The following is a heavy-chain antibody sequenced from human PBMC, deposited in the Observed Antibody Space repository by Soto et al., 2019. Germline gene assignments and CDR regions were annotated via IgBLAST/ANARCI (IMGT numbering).Heavy chain of an antibody. V-gene: IGHV1-46*01. CDR1: GYTFTSYY. CDR2: INPSGGST. CDR3: ARVLDPVWWLRGDCYYYYGMDV. D-gene: IGHD5-12*01. J-gene: IGHJ6*02. Sequence: ASVKVSCKASGYTFTSYYMHWVRQAPGQGLEWMGIINPSGGSTSYAQKFQGRVTMTRDTSTSTVYMELSSLRSEDTAVYYCARVLDPVWWLRGDCYYYYGMDVWGQGTTVTVSS.